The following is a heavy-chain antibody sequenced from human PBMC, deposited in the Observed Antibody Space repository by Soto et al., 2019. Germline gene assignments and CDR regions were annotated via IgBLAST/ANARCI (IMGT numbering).Heavy chain of an antibody. V-gene: IGHV4-34*01. Sequence: SETLSLTCAVYGGSFSGYYWSWIRQPPGKGLEWIGEINHSGSTNYNPSLKSRVTISVDTSKNQFSLKPSSVTAADAAVYYCARSDIVVVPAASSVFDYWGQGTLVTVSS. D-gene: IGHD2-2*01. CDR1: GGSFSGYY. CDR2: INHSGST. J-gene: IGHJ4*02. CDR3: ARSDIVVVPAASSVFDY.